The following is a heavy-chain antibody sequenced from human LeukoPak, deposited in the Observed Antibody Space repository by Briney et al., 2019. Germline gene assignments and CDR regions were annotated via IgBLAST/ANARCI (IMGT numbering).Heavy chain of an antibody. CDR1: GYTFTDYL. Sequence: GPPLKTSCKPSGYTFTDYLFAWLGQPLGKGLEWLGIAFETRNNPTFQRQVTTAVDKSSSTAYLQWSSLKAADTAMYYCARHEGGGSASYFPFDYWGQGTLVTVSS. D-gene: IGHD3-10*01. CDR3: ARHEGGGSASYFPFDY. V-gene: IGHV5-51*01. J-gene: IGHJ4*02. CDR2: AFET.